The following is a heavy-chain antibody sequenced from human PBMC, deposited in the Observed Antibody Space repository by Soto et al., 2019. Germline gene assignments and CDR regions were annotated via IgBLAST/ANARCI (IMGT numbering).Heavy chain of an antibody. J-gene: IGHJ4*02. CDR2: ISSNGGST. V-gene: IGHV3-64*01. D-gene: IGHD1-7*01. Sequence: GGSLRLSCAASGFTFSSYAMHWVRQAPGKGLEYVSAISSNGGSTYYANSVKGRFTISRDNSKNTLYLQMGSLRAEDMAVYYCASGELELDYWGQGTLVTVSS. CDR1: GFTFSSYA. CDR3: ASGELELDY.